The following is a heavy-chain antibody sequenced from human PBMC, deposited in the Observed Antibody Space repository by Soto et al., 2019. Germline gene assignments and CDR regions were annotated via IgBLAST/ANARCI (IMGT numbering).Heavy chain of an antibody. D-gene: IGHD1-26*01. J-gene: IGHJ5*02. CDR1: GFTFSCSA. CDR3: TRLQLRGNWFDP. CDR2: IRSKANSYAT. V-gene: IGHV3-73*01. Sequence: GGSRRLSWAASGFTFSCSAMHWVRQASGKGLEWVGRIRSKANSYATAYAASVKGRFTISRDDSKNTAYLQMNSLKTEDTAVYYCTRLQLRGNWFDPWGQGTLVTVA.